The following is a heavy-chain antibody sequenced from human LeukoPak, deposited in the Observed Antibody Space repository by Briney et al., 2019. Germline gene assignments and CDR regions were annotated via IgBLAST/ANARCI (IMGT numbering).Heavy chain of an antibody. CDR3: AKGSRDSSGWYRDY. CDR2: ISGSGGST. CDR1: GFTFSTYA. Sequence: GGSLRLSCAASGFTFSTYAMHWVRQAPGKGLEWVSAISGSGGSTYYADSVKGRFTISRDNSKNTLYLQMNSLRAEDTAVYYCAKGSRDSSGWYRDYWGQGTLVTVSS. D-gene: IGHD6-19*01. V-gene: IGHV3-23*01. J-gene: IGHJ4*02.